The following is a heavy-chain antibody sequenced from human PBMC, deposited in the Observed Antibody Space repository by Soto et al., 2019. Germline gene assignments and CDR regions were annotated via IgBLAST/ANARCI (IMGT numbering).Heavy chain of an antibody. CDR3: ARDVGPITIFGEALSGYFDF. J-gene: IGHJ4*02. Sequence: PGGSLRLSCAASGFTFDDYAMHWVRQVPGKGLEWLASIKQDGSERYYLDSVKGRFTISRDNAKDSLSLQMNSLRGEDTAFYYCARDVGPITIFGEALSGYFDFWGQGTLVTVSS. D-gene: IGHD3-3*01. V-gene: IGHV3-7*03. CDR1: GFTFDDYA. CDR2: IKQDGSER.